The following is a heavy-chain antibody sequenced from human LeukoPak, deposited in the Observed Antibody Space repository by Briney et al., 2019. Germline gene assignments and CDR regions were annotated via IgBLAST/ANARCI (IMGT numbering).Heavy chain of an antibody. CDR1: GGSISSYY. CDR2: IYYSGST. CDR3: ARDEYSSSWYQH. V-gene: IGHV4-59*01. D-gene: IGHD6-13*01. Sequence: SETLSLTCTVSGGSISSYYWSWIRQPPGKGLEWIGYIYYSGSTNYNPPLKSRVTISVDTSKNQFSLKLSSVTAADTAVYYCARDEYSSSWYQHWGQGTLVTVSS. J-gene: IGHJ4*02.